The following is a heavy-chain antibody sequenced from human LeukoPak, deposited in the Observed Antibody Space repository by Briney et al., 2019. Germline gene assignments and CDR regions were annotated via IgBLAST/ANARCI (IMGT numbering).Heavy chain of an antibody. D-gene: IGHD2-2*01. J-gene: IGHJ4*02. Sequence: SETLSLTCAVSGGSFSGCYWSWIRQPPGKGLEWIGEINHSGSTNYNPSLKSRVTISVDTSKNQFSLKLSSVTAADTAVYYCARAMPDCSSTSCYSVWGQGTLVTVSS. CDR3: ARAMPDCSSTSCYSV. V-gene: IGHV4-34*01. CDR2: INHSGST. CDR1: GGSFSGCY.